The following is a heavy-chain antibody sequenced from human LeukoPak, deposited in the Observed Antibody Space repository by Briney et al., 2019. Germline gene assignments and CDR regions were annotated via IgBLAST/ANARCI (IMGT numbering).Heavy chain of an antibody. CDR3: ARDPVGATVTTAGWDV. D-gene: IGHD4-17*01. V-gene: IGHV4-59*01. J-gene: IGHJ3*01. Sequence: PSETLSLTCTVSGGSISSYYWSWIRQPPGKGLEWIGYIYYSGSTNYNPSLKSRVTISVDTSKNQFSLKLSSVTAADTAVYYCARDPVGATVTTAGWDVWGQGTMVTVSS. CDR1: GGSISSYY. CDR2: IYYSGST.